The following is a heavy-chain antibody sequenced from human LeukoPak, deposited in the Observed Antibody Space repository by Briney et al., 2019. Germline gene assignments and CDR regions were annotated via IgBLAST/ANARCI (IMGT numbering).Heavy chain of an antibody. Sequence: GGPLSSSGAASGFIFPPYRRHWVRKAQGRGRVWVSRESCDGLTTAYAESVKGRFTISRDNARNTLDLQMNSLRAEDTAVYYCARESVATGDWFLDLWGRGTLVIVSS. D-gene: IGHD4-23*01. V-gene: IGHV3-74*01. CDR1: GFIFPPYR. J-gene: IGHJ2*01. CDR3: ARESVATGDWFLDL. CDR2: ESCDGLTT.